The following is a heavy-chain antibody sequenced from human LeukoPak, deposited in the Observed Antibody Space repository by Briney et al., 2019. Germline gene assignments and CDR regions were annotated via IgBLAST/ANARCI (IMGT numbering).Heavy chain of an antibody. Sequence: GGSLRLSCAASGFTFNNAWVSWVRQAPGKGLEWVGRVKSKADGGTTDYAAAVKGRFTISRDDSKNTLDLQMNSLKTEDTAVYYCTTGTGKSDFDYWGQGTLVTVSS. J-gene: IGHJ4*02. V-gene: IGHV3-15*01. CDR2: VKSKADGGTT. D-gene: IGHD4-23*01. CDR1: GFTFNNAW. CDR3: TTGTGKSDFDY.